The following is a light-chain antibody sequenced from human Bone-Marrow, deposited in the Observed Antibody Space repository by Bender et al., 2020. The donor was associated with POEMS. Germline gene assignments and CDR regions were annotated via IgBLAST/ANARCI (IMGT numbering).Light chain of an antibody. Sequence: QSALTQPASVSGSPGQSITISCTGTNSDIGGFNYVSWYQLHPGKAPKFIMYDVNTRPSGVSDRFSGSKSGNTASLTISGLQAEDEADYYCSSYSSSNTLVVFGGGTKLTVL. CDR2: DVN. CDR3: SSYSSSNTLVV. V-gene: IGLV2-14*01. J-gene: IGLJ2*01. CDR1: NSDIGGFNY.